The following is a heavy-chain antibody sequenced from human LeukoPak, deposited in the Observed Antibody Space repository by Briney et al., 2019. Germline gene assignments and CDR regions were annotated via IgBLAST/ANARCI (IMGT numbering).Heavy chain of an antibody. CDR2: IRYDGSNK. CDR3: AKVDYYGSGSYLMGFDP. V-gene: IGHV3-30*02. J-gene: IGHJ5*02. CDR1: GFTFSSYG. Sequence: GGSLRLSCAASGFTFSSYGMHCVRQAPGRGLEWVAFIRYDGSNKYYADSVKRRFTISRDNSKNTLYLQMNSLRAEDTAVYYCAKVDYYGSGSYLMGFDPRGQGTLVTVSS. D-gene: IGHD3-10*01.